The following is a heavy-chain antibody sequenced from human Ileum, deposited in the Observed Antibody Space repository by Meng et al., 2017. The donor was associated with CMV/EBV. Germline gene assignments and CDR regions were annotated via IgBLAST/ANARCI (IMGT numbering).Heavy chain of an antibody. Sequence: QVPLQQWGEEVLKPSETLSLTHTVSADSFTGYHWTWIRQPPGKGPEWIGEISYRGSIHYNPSLESRVTISLDMSTNQLSLKLNSVTAADTAVYYCVRGNWVSDFWGQGTLVTVSS. J-gene: IGHJ4*02. CDR2: ISYRGSI. D-gene: IGHD7-27*01. V-gene: IGHV4-34*01. CDR3: VRGNWVSDF. CDR1: ADSFTGYH.